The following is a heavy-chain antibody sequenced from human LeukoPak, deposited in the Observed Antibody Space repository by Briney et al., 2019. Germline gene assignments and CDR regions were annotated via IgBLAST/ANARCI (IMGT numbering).Heavy chain of an antibody. J-gene: IGHJ4*02. CDR2: ISYDGSNK. V-gene: IGHV3-30-3*01. CDR3: ARGGLFKYFFDY. CDR1: GFTFSSYA. D-gene: IGHD2-15*01. Sequence: GGSLRLSCAASGFTFSSYAMHWVRQAPGKGLEWVAVISYDGSNKYYADSVKGRFTISRDNAKNMLYLQMNSLRAEDTAVYYCARGGLFKYFFDYWGQGTPVTVSS.